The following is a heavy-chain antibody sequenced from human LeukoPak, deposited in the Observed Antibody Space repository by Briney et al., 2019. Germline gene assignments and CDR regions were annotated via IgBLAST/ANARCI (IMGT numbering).Heavy chain of an antibody. D-gene: IGHD3-10*01. Sequence: ASVKVSCKASGYTFTSYGISWVRQAPGQGLEWMGWISAYNGNTNYAQKLQGRVTMTTDTSTSTAYMELRSLRSDDTAVYYCARESYYYGSGSPTFDYWGQGTLVTVSS. CDR1: GYTFTSYG. CDR3: ARESYYYGSGSPTFDY. V-gene: IGHV1-18*01. CDR2: ISAYNGNT. J-gene: IGHJ4*02.